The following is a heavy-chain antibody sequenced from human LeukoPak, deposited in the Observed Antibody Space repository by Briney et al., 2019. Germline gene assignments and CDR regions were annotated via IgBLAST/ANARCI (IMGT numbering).Heavy chain of an antibody. CDR3: ANQEGIGAPGAWFDN. V-gene: IGHV1-2*02. CDR1: GNSFTGYY. CDR2: LSPDSDGT. Sequence: ASVKVSCKASGNSFTGYYVHWVRQAPGQGLEWMGWLSPDSDGTNFAQNFQGRVSTTRDTSIRTVYLELRSLRADDTAVYYCANQEGIGAPGAWFDNWGQGTLVTVSS. J-gene: IGHJ4*02. D-gene: IGHD1-26*01.